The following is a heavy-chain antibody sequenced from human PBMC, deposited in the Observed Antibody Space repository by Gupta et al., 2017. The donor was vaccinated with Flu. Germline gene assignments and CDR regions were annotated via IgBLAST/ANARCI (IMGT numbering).Heavy chain of an antibody. CDR1: GYTFISYG. CDR3: ARAHTSRDYSGPYQFDY. D-gene: IGHD4-11*01. Sequence: QVQLVQSGAEVKKAGASVKVSCKASGYTFISYGISWVRQAPGQGLEWMGWISAYNGNRNYAQKFQGRVTMTTDAVTSTAYLELRSLRSDDTAVYYCARAHTSRDYSGPYQFDYWGQGTLVSVSS. CDR2: ISAYNGNR. J-gene: IGHJ4*02. V-gene: IGHV1-18*01.